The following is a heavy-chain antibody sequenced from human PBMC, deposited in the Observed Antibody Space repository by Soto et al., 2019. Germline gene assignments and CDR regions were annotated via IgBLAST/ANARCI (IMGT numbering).Heavy chain of an antibody. CDR2: IYYSGST. Sequence: QLQLQESGPGLVKPSETLSLTCTVSGGSISSSSYYWGWIRQPPGKGLEWIGSIYYSGSTYYNPSRKSRVTISVDTSKNQFSLKLSSVTAADTAVYYCARLPGDYGDYERPWFDPWGQGTLVTVSS. CDR1: GGSISSSSYY. J-gene: IGHJ5*02. CDR3: ARLPGDYGDYERPWFDP. D-gene: IGHD4-17*01. V-gene: IGHV4-39*01.